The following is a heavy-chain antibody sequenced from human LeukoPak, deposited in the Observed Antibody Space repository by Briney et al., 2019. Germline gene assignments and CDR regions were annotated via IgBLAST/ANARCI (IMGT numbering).Heavy chain of an antibody. J-gene: IGHJ4*02. D-gene: IGHD7-27*01. Sequence: PSETLSLTCTVSGGSISSYYWSWIRQSPGKGLEWIGEIKDSGSTNYNSSLKSRVTISEDTSKNEFSLKLSSVTAADTAMYYCARRQAVWGFFDYWGQGTLVSVSS. V-gene: IGHV4-59*12. CDR1: GGSISSYY. CDR3: ARRQAVWGFFDY. CDR2: IKDSGST.